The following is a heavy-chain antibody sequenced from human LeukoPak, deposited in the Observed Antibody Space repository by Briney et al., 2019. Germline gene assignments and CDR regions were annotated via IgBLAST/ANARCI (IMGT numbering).Heavy chain of an antibody. V-gene: IGHV1-8*01. CDR2: MNPNSGNT. J-gene: IGHJ4*02. CDR3: AGGSRGRWSSSWYR. D-gene: IGHD6-13*01. CDR1: GYTFTSYD. Sequence: ASVKVSCKASGYTFTSYDINWVRQATGQGLEWMGWMNPNSGNTGYAQKFQGRVTMTRNTSISTAYMELSSLRSEDTAVYYCAGGSRGRWSSSWYRWGQGTLVTVSS.